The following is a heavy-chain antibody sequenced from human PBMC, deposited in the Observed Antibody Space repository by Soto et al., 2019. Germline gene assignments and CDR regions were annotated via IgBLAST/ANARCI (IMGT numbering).Heavy chain of an antibody. J-gene: IGHJ5*02. CDR1: GYTFTHYA. CDR2: INAGSGNT. Sequence: QVQLVQSGAAVKKPGASVKVSCTASGYTFTHYAIHWVRHAPGQRLEWMGFINAGSGNTKYSQTFQRRLTFTKDTSASTAYMDLSSLRSEDTAIYYCARGLAADGAWGQGTLVTVSS. V-gene: IGHV1-3*01. CDR3: ARGLAADGA. D-gene: IGHD6-13*01.